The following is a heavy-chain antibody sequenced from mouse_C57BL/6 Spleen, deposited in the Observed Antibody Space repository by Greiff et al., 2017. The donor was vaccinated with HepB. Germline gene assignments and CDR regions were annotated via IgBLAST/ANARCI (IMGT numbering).Heavy chain of an antibody. CDR2: ISYDGSN. CDR1: GYSITSGYY. J-gene: IGHJ2*01. V-gene: IGHV3-6*01. CDR3: ARDPPYYYGSSQYYFDY. Sequence: ESGPGLVKPSQSLSLTCSVTGYSITSGYYWNWIRQFPGNKLEWMGYISYDGSNNYNPSLKNRISITRDTSKNQFFLKLNSVTTEDTATYYCARDPPYYYGSSQYYFDYWGQGTTLTVSS. D-gene: IGHD1-1*01.